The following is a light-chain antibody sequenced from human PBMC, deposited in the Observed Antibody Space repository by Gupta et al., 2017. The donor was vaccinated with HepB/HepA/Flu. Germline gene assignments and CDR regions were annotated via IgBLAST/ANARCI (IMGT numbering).Light chain of an antibody. CDR1: ND. CDR2: ATS. CDR3: LQYHSYPRT. V-gene: IGKV1-17*01. J-gene: IGKJ1*01. Sequence: NDLGWCQQKPGIAPKRLIYATSILLSGVPSRFSGSGSGTEFTLTITSLQPEDFATYYCLQYHSYPRTLGQGTKVEIK.